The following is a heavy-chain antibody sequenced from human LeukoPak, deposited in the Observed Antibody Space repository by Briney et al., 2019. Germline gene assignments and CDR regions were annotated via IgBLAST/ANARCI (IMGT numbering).Heavy chain of an antibody. CDR1: GFTFSSYE. D-gene: IGHD2-8*01. V-gene: IGHV3-23*01. Sequence: GGSLRLSCAASGFTFSSYEMIWVRQAPGKGLEWVSAISDTGATTYDADSVKGRFTISRDNSRSTLYLQMNSLRAEDTALYYCAKDTSIGRYCTNGVCSPFDYWGQGTLVTVSS. CDR3: AKDTSIGRYCTNGVCSPFDY. CDR2: ISDTGATT. J-gene: IGHJ4*02.